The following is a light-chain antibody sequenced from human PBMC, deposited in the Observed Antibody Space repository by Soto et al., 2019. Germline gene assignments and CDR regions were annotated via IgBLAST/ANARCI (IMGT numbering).Light chain of an antibody. CDR1: QSVLYSSNNKNY. J-gene: IGKJ2*01. V-gene: IGKV4-1*01. CDR2: WAS. Sequence: DIVLTQSPDSLAVSLGERANINCNSSQSVLYSSNNKNYLAWYQQKTGQPPKLLIYWASTRESGVPDRFSGSVCGTDFTPTISSLQAEDVAVYYCQQYYSTPAFGQGTKLEIK. CDR3: QQYYSTPA.